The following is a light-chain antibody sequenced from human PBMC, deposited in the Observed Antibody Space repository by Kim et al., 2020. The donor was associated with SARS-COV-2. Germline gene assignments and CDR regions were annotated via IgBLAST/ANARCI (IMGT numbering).Light chain of an antibody. CDR1: QDIDNY. J-gene: IGKJ2*01. Sequence: DIQMTQSPSSLSASVGDRVTITCQASQDIDNYLNWYQQKPGKAPKLLIYDSSNLETGVPSRFSGSGSGTHFTFTISSLQPEDFATYYCQHYNCLPYTFGQGTKLEI. CDR3: QHYNCLPYT. CDR2: DSS. V-gene: IGKV1-33*01.